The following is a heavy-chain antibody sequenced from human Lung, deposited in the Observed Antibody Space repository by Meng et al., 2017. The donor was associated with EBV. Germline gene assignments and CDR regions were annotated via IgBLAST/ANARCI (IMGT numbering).Heavy chain of an antibody. V-gene: IGHV3-74*01. J-gene: IGHJ4*02. D-gene: IGHD7-27*01. CDR3: AWGNLDS. CDR1: GFTFSSYW. Sequence: LGGWGGGVVRPGGSLRLSCAASGFTFSSYWMHWVRQAPGKGLVWVSRINGDGNTATYADSVKGRFTISRDNTKNTLYLRLNNLRAEDTAVYYCAWGNLDSWGQGTLVTVSS. CDR2: INGDGNTA.